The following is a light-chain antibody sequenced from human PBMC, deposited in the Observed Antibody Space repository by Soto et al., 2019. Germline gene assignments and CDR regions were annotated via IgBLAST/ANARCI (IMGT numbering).Light chain of an antibody. J-gene: IGLJ1*01. Sequence: QSVLTHPPSLSATPGQRVNISCSGSFSNIGDHAVNWYQQLPGAAPTLLIYLNDQRPSGVPDRFSGSKSGPSAFLAISGLQSEDEADYYCAAWDDSLNALFGTGTKVTVL. CDR1: FSNIGDHA. CDR2: LND. V-gene: IGLV1-44*01. CDR3: AAWDDSLNAL.